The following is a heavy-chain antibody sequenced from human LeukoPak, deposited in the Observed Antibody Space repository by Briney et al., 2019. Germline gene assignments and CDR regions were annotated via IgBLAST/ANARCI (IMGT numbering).Heavy chain of an antibody. V-gene: IGHV4-34*01. J-gene: IGHJ3*02. Sequence: SETLSLTCAVYGGSFSGYYGRWIRQPPGKGLEWIGEINHSGSTNYNPSLKSRVTISVDTSKNQFSLKLSTVTAADTAVYYCARGSVAAAFDIGGQGTMVTVYS. CDR2: INHSGST. D-gene: IGHD6-19*01. CDR1: GGSFSGYY. CDR3: ARGSVAAAFDI.